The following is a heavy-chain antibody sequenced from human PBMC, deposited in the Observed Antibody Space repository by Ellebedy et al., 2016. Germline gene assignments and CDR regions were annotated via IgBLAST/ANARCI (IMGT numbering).Heavy chain of an antibody. J-gene: IGHJ4*02. CDR1: GYSFTSYW. V-gene: IGHV5-10-1*01. Sequence: GESLKISCKGSGYSFTSYWISWVRQMPGKGLEWVGRIDPSDSYNNYSPSFRGHVTISADKSISTAYLQWSSLKASDTAMYYCVRHDGIAVAGTPGGYWGQGTLVTVSS. D-gene: IGHD6-19*01. CDR2: IDPSDSYN. CDR3: VRHDGIAVAGTPGGY.